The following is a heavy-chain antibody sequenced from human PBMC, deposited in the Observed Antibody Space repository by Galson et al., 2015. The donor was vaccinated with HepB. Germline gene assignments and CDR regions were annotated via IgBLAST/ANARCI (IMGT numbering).Heavy chain of an antibody. D-gene: IGHD3-3*01. CDR3: ARQYYDFWSGYYPYFDY. Sequence: ETLSLTCTVSGGSISSSSYYWGWIRQPPGKGLEWIGSIYYSGSTYYNPSLKSRVTISVDTSKNQFSLKLSSVTAADTAMYYCARQYYDFWSGYYPYFDYWGQGTLVTVSS. CDR2: IYYSGST. V-gene: IGHV4-39*01. CDR1: GGSISSSSYY. J-gene: IGHJ4*02.